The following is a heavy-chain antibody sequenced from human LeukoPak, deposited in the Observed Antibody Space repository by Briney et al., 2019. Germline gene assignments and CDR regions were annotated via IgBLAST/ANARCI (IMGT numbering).Heavy chain of an antibody. CDR3: ARAPSSSGSYYIDWFDP. CDR2: IYPGDSDT. V-gene: IGHV5-51*01. Sequence: GESLKISCKGSGYSFTSYWIGWVRQMPGKGLEWMGIIYPGDSDTRYSPSFQGQVTISADKSISTAYLQWSSLKASDTAMYYCARAPSSSGSYYIDWFDPWGQGTLVTVSS. J-gene: IGHJ5*02. CDR1: GYSFTSYW. D-gene: IGHD3-10*01.